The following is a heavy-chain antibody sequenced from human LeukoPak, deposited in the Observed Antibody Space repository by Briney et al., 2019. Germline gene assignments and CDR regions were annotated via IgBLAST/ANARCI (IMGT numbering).Heavy chain of an antibody. CDR3: ARDAVWGSYRYPTLFDY. CDR2: ISSDGSKA. CDR1: GFRFNTYW. Sequence: PGGSLRLSCAASGFRFNTYWMHWVRQAPGEGLVWVSLISSDGSKALYADSVQGRFTISRDNSKNTLYLQMNSLRAEDTAVYYCARDAVWGSYRYPTLFDYWGQGTLVTVSS. J-gene: IGHJ4*02. V-gene: IGHV3-74*01. D-gene: IGHD3-16*02.